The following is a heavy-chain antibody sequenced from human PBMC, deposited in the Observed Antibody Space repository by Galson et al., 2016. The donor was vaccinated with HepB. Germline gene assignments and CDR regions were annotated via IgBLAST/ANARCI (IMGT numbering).Heavy chain of an antibody. D-gene: IGHD6-19*01. CDR2: IWTDGSNK. J-gene: IGHJ4*02. CDR1: AFTFSNYG. CDR3: AKSIGGVWSYYFDY. Sequence: SLRLSCAASAFTFSNYGMHWVRQAPGKGLERVAGIWTDGSNKYYGDSVKGRFTISRDNSKNTLYLQMNSLRAEDTAVYYCAKSIGGVWSYYFDYWGQGTLVTVSS. V-gene: IGHV3-33*06.